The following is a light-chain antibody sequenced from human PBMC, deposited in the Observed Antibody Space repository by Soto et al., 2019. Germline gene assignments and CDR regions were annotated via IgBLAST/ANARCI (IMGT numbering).Light chain of an antibody. CDR2: DVN. Sequence: QSALTQPASVSGSPGQSITISCTGTSSDVGGYNYVSWYQHHPGKAPKLMIYDVNNRPSGVSNRFSGSKSGNTASLTISGLQAEDEDNYYCRSYTTGGTLVFGGGTKLTVL. CDR3: RSYTTGGTLV. CDR1: SSDVGGYNY. J-gene: IGLJ2*01. V-gene: IGLV2-14*03.